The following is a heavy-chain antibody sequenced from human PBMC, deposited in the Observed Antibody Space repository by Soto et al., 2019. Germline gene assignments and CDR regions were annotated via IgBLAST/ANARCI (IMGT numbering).Heavy chain of an antibody. Sequence: PVGSLRLSCAASGFIFGTYAMSWVRQAPGKGPEWISYIRGSNTMYYADSVKGRFTISRDSAKNSLYLQMNSLRDEDTAVYYRARDLSWAFDHWGQGALVTVSS. CDR2: IRGSNTM. V-gene: IGHV3-48*02. CDR3: ARDLSWAFDH. CDR1: GFIFGTYA. D-gene: IGHD6-13*01. J-gene: IGHJ4*02.